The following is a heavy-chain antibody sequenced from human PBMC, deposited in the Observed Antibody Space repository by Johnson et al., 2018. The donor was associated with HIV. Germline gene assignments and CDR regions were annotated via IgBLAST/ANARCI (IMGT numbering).Heavy chain of an antibody. CDR1: GFSFRSYW. J-gene: IGHJ3*02. CDR3: ARDRRNYFDSSGYPDYDAFDI. D-gene: IGHD3-22*01. Sequence: VQLVESGGGLVQPGGSLRLSCVASGFSFRSYWMNWVRQAPGKGLQWLANIKHDGSEIYYEESVKGRFTISRDNAKNALYLQMNSLRAEDTALYYCARDRRNYFDSSGYPDYDAFDIWGQGTMVTVSS. V-gene: IGHV3-7*05. CDR2: IKHDGSEI.